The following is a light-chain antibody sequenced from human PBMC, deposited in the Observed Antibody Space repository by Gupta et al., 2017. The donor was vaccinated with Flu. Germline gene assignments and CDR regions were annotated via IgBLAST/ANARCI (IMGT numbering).Light chain of an antibody. CDR2: SNN. Sequence: QSGLIKTPSASGTPGPKVSISCSASSSNVGSNTVTWYQQLPGPAHKLLIYSNNQRPSGVADRFSCSNSSTSASLAISGLQFEHEADYYCATWDDNLNGPVFGGGTKLTVL. CDR1: SSNVGSNT. J-gene: IGLJ3*02. V-gene: IGLV1-44*01. CDR3: ATWDDNLNGPV.